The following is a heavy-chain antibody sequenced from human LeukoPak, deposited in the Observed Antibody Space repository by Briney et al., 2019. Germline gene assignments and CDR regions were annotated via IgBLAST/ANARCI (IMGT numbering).Heavy chain of an antibody. CDR3: ARWLVGVTDF. Sequence: GGSLRLSCAASGFTFNTYSLDWVRQAPGKGLEWVSPISHNSNYIYYADSVKGRFTISRDNSKNILYLQMDSLRAEDTSVYYCARWLVGVTDFWGQGTLVTVSS. CDR2: ISHNSNYI. V-gene: IGHV3-21*04. J-gene: IGHJ4*02. D-gene: IGHD6-19*01. CDR1: GFTFNTYS.